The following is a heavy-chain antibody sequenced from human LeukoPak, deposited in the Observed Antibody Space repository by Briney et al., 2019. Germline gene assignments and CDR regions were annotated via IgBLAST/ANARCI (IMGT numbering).Heavy chain of an antibody. CDR1: GFTFSSYE. J-gene: IGHJ6*03. CDR2: ISSSGSTI. Sequence: GGSLRLSCAASGFTFSSYEMNWVRQAPGKGLEWVSYISSSGSTIYYADSVKGRFTISRDNAKNSLYLQMNSLRAEDTAVYYCARDPRRSSSTSCYINCPNYYYYYMDVWGKGTTVTVSS. D-gene: IGHD2-2*01. CDR3: ARDPRRSSSTSCYINCPNYYYYYMDV. V-gene: IGHV3-48*03.